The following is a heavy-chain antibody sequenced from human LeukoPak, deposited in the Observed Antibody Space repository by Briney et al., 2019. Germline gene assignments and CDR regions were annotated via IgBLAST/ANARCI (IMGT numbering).Heavy chain of an antibody. V-gene: IGHV1-8*03. CDR2: MNPNSGNT. J-gene: IGHJ4*02. CDR3: ARGGGSGWPFDY. D-gene: IGHD6-19*01. Sequence: ASVKVSYKASGYTFTSYDINWVRQATGQGLEWMGWMNPNSGNTGYAQKFQGRVTITRNTSISTAYMELSSLRSEDTAVDHCARGGGSGWPFDYWGQGTLVTASS. CDR1: GYTFTSYD.